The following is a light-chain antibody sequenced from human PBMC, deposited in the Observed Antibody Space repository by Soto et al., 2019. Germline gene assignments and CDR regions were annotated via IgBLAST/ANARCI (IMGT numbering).Light chain of an antibody. V-gene: IGLV2-11*01. J-gene: IGLJ3*02. CDR3: CSYAGSDNWA. CDR2: ENY. Sequence: QSVLAQPRSVSGSPGQSVTVSCTGTSSDVGGYNLVSWYQHHPGKAPKLMIYENYKRPSGVSDRFSGSKSGNTASLTISGLQAEDEADYYCCSYAGSDNWAFGGGTKVTVL. CDR1: SSDVGGYNL.